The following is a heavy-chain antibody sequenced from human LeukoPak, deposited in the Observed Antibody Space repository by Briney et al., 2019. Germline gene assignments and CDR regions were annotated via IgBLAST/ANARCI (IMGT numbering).Heavy chain of an antibody. Sequence: PGGSLRLSCAASGFTFSDYSMNWVRQPPGKGLEWIGEINHSGSTNYNPSLRSRVTISVDTSKNQFSLKLSSVTAADTAVYYCARSRKWSGFGYWGQGTLVTVSS. CDR3: ARSRKWSGFGY. D-gene: IGHD2-15*01. CDR1: GFTFSDYS. CDR2: INHSGST. J-gene: IGHJ4*02. V-gene: IGHV4-34*08.